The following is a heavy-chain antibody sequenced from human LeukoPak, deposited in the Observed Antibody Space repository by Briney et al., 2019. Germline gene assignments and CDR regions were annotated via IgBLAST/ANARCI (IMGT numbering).Heavy chain of an antibody. D-gene: IGHD2-15*01. V-gene: IGHV1-18*01. CDR2: ISAYNGNT. CDR1: GYTFTSYG. J-gene: IGHJ4*02. CDR3: ASEGRYCSGGSCYEISDY. Sequence: ASVKVSFKASGYTFTSYGISWVRQAPGQGLEWMGWISAYNGNTNYAQKLQGRVTMTTDTSTSTAYMELRSLRSDDTAVYYCASEGRYCSGGSCYEISDYWGQGTLVTVSS.